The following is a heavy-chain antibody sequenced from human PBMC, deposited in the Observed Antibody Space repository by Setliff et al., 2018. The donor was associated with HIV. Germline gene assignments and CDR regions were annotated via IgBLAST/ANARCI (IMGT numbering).Heavy chain of an antibody. CDR3: ARVPGYSSGSSYMEV. V-gene: IGHV4-34*01. CDR1: GGSFSGYY. Sequence: PSETLSLTCAVYGGSFSGYYWSWIRQPPGKGLEWIGGINHSGNTNYNPSLKSRLIISVDTSKKQFSLERRSVTAADTAIYYCARVPGYSSGSSYMEVWGKGTTVTVSS. CDR2: INHSGNT. D-gene: IGHD6-19*01. J-gene: IGHJ6*03.